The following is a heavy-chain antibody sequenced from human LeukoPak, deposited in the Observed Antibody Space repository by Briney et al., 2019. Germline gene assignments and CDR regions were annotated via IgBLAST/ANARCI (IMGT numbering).Heavy chain of an antibody. CDR3: AKDCSGGSCSFDY. Sequence: PGGSLRLSCAASGFTFSSYAMSWVRRAPGKGLEWVSAISGSGGSTYYADSVKGRFTISRDNSKNTLYLQMNSLRAEDTAVYYCAKDCSGGSCSFDYWGQGTLVTVSS. V-gene: IGHV3-23*01. CDR1: GFTFSSYA. CDR2: ISGSGGST. D-gene: IGHD2-15*01. J-gene: IGHJ4*02.